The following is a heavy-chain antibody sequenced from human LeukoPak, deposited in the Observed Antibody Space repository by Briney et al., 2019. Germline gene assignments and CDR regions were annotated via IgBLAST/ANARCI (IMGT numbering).Heavy chain of an antibody. CDR1: GFTFSSYA. D-gene: IGHD1-26*01. V-gene: IGHV3-7*01. Sequence: HAGGSLRLSCAASGFTFSSYAMSWVRQAPGKGLEWVANIKQDGYEKYYVDSVKGRFTISRDNAKNSLYLQMNSLRADDTAVYYCARDKIVGPTTLDYWGQGTLVTVSS. CDR3: ARDKIVGPTTLDY. CDR2: IKQDGYEK. J-gene: IGHJ4*02.